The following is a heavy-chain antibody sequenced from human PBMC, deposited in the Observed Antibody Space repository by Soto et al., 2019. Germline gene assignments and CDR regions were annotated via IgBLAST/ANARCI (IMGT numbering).Heavy chain of an antibody. J-gene: IGHJ4*02. V-gene: IGHV3-23*01. CDR1: GFTFNNYA. CDR3: SKGRGGSGSLTPRVDF. D-gene: IGHD3-10*01. CDR2: ISGGGDTT. Sequence: EVQLLESGGGLVQPGGSLRLSCAASGFTFNNYAMTWVRQAPGKGLEWVSAISGGGDTTSYADSVKDRFTVSRDGSKNTLYLQMSSPRAEDTALYYCSKGRGGSGSLTPRVDFWGQGTLVTVSS.